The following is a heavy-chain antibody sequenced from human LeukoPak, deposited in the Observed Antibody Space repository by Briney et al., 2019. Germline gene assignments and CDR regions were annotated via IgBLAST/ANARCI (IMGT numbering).Heavy chain of an antibody. CDR1: GFLFNDFA. CDR2: ITATGEST. CDR3: AKRLSRGYFGKLIFDF. V-gene: IGHV3-23*01. J-gene: IGHJ4*02. D-gene: IGHD3-9*01. Sequence: GGSLRLSCAAAGFLFNDFAMSWVRQPPGKGLEWVSSITATGESTYYADSLMGRFTISRNNSGGTLYLQMNSLRTEDSAVYYCAKRLSRGYFGKLIFDFWGQGALVTVSS.